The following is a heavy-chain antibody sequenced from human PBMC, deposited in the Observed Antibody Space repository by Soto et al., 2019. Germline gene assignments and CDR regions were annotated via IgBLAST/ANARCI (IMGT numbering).Heavy chain of an antibody. Sequence: QLQLRESGPGLVKPSETLSLTCTVSGNSISGTSSFWAWIRQPPGKNLEWIGSVYYTGSTYYTSSLRIRVDISIDTSKNQFSLSLNSVTAAATAVYYCTRRVRSTGLLDYWGQGAMVTVSS. J-gene: IGHJ4*02. CDR1: GNSISGTSSF. CDR2: VYYTGST. D-gene: IGHD4-4*01. V-gene: IGHV4-39*01. CDR3: TRRVRSTGLLDY.